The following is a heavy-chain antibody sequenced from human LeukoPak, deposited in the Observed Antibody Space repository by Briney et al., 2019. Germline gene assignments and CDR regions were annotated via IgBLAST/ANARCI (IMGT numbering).Heavy chain of an antibody. CDR3: ARVVGGSFAFDI. V-gene: IGHV1-2*02. J-gene: IGHJ3*02. CDR1: GYTFTGYY. Sequence: ASVKVSCKTPGYTFTGYYMHWVRQAPGQGLEWMGWINPNSGGTNYAQKFQGRVTMTRDTSISTAYMELSRLRSDDTAVYYCARVVGGSFAFDIWGQGTMVTVSS. CDR2: INPNSGGT. D-gene: IGHD3-10*01.